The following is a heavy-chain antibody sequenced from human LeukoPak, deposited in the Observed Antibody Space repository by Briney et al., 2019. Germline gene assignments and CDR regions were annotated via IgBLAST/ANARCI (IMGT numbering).Heavy chain of an antibody. D-gene: IGHD6-6*01. CDR1: GFTFSSYG. Sequence: GGSLRLSWAASGFTFSSYGMHWVRQALGKWLEWVAFIRYDGSNTYYAACVKGRFTISRDNSKNTLYLQMNSLRAEDTAVSYCANPMFEYSSSSRALGAFDIWGQGTMVTVSS. J-gene: IGHJ3*02. CDR2: IRYDGSNT. CDR3: ANPMFEYSSSSRALGAFDI. V-gene: IGHV3-30*02.